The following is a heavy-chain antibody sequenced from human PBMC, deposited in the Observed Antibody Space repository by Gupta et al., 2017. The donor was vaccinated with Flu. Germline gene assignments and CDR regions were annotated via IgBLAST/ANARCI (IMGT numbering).Heavy chain of an antibody. V-gene: IGHV4-39*01. CDR2: MYFTGSP. Sequence: QLQLQESGPGLVRPSETLSLTCTMSVGSISKTSYYWGWIRQPPGKGLEWVGTMYFTGSPYDNPALKSRLTISMDTSKNQVALRLKSVNPADTAVYYCGGIDDFWVGAAYWGQGTLVTVSS. CDR1: VGSISKTSYY. D-gene: IGHD3-3*01. CDR3: GGIDDFWVGAAY. J-gene: IGHJ4*02.